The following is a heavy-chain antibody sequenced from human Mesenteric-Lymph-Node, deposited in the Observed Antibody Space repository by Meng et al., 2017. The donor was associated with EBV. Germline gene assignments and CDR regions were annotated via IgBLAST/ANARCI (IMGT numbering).Heavy chain of an antibody. Sequence: QVQRQESGPGLVKPSETLSLTCTVSGGSISSSSYYWGWIRQPPGKGLEWIGSIYYSGSTYYNPSLKSRVTISVDTSKNQFSLKLSSVTAADTAVYYCARDLAGYGDYFLYWGQGTLVTVSS. CDR2: IYYSGST. J-gene: IGHJ4*02. V-gene: IGHV4-39*07. CDR3: ARDLAGYGDYFLY. CDR1: GGSISSSSYY. D-gene: IGHD4-17*01.